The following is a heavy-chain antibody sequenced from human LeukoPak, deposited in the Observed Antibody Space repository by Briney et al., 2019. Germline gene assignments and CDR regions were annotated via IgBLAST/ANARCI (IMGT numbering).Heavy chain of an antibody. CDR2: IKSKTDSGTT. V-gene: IGHV3-15*01. J-gene: IGHJ4*02. D-gene: IGHD4-17*01. CDR3: TTDPPGDLPHY. CDR1: GFTFSNAW. Sequence: GGSLRLSCAASGFTFSNAWMSWVRQAPGKGLEWVGRIKSKTDSGTTDYAAPVKGRFTISRDDSKNTLYLQMNSLKTEDTAVYYCTTDPPGDLPHYWGQGTLVTVSS.